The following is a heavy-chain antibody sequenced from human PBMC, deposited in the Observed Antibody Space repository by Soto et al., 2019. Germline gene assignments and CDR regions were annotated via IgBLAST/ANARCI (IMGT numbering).Heavy chain of an antibody. CDR2: IYSGGST. J-gene: IGHJ5*02. D-gene: IGHD2-2*01. CDR1: GFTVSSNY. V-gene: IGHV3-66*01. Sequence: GGSLRLSCAASGFTVSSNYMSWVRQAPGKGLEWVSVIYSGGSTYYADSVKGRFTISRDNSKNTLYLQMNSLRAEDTAVYYCARDQPAAPDSWFDPWGQGTLVTVSS. CDR3: ARDQPAAPDSWFDP.